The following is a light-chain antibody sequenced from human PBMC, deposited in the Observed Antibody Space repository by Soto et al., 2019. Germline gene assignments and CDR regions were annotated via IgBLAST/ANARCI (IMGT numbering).Light chain of an antibody. CDR3: GTWDSSLSAVV. Sequence: QSVLTQPPSVSAAPGQKVTIYFSGSSSNIGNNYVSWYQQLPGTAPKLLIYDNNKRPSGIPDRFSGSKSGTSATLGITGLQTGDEADYYCGTWDSSLSAVVFGGGTQLTVL. CDR1: SSNIGNNY. J-gene: IGLJ2*01. CDR2: DNN. V-gene: IGLV1-51*01.